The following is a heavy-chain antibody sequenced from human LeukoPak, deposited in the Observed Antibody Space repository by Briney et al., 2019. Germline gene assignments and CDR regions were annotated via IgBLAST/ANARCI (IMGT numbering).Heavy chain of an antibody. V-gene: IGHV1-2*02. Sequence: ASVKVSCKASGYTFTGHYMHWARQAPGQGLEWMGWMNLNSGDTNSAQKFQGRVTMTRDTSITTVYMELSRLRPDDTAVYYCAREGWDQRDTAAFDYWGQGTLVTVSS. D-gene: IGHD6-19*01. J-gene: IGHJ4*02. CDR1: GYTFTGHY. CDR2: MNLNSGDT. CDR3: AREGWDQRDTAAFDY.